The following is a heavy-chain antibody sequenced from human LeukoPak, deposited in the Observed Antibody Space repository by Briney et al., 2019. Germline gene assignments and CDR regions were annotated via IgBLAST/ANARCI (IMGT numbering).Heavy chain of an antibody. V-gene: IGHV3-9*01. Sequence: GGSLRLSCATSGFTFDDYAMHWVRQAPGKGLEWVSGISWNSGSIGYADSVKGRFTISRDNAKNSLYLQMNSLRAEDTALYYCAKLTASGGSTHWGQGTLVTVSS. CDR3: AKLTASGGSTH. CDR2: ISWNSGSI. D-gene: IGHD1-26*01. J-gene: IGHJ4*02. CDR1: GFTFDDYA.